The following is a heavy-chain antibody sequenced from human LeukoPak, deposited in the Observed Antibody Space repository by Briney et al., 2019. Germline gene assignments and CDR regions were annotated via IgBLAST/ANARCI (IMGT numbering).Heavy chain of an antibody. J-gene: IGHJ4*02. CDR3: AKVDGSSGWYGDAY. V-gene: IGHV3-23*01. D-gene: IGHD6-19*01. CDR1: GFTFSSYA. CDR2: ISSSGGST. Sequence: GGSLRLSCAASGFTFSSYAMSWVRQAPGKGLEWVSAISSSGGSTYYADSVKGRFTISRDNSKNILYLQMNSLRAEDTAVYYCAKVDGSSGWYGDAYWGQGTLSPSPQ.